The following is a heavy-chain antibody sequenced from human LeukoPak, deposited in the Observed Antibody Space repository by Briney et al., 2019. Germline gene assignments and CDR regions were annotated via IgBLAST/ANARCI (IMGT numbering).Heavy chain of an antibody. J-gene: IGHJ4*02. CDR3: ARALQKGVLTG. D-gene: IGHD3-9*01. V-gene: IGHV4-61*02. Sequence: SETLSLTCTVSGGSISSGSYYWSWIRQPAGKGLEWIGRIYTSGSTNHNPSLKSRVTISVDTSKNQFSLKLSSVTAADTAVYYCARALQKGVLTGWGQGTLVTVSS. CDR2: IYTSGST. CDR1: GGSISSGSYY.